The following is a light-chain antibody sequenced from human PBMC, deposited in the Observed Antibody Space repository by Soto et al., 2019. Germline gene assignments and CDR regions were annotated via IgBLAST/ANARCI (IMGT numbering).Light chain of an antibody. CDR2: EVS. J-gene: IGLJ2*01. Sequence: QSVLTQPPSASGSPGQSVTISCTGSSSDVGGYNYVSWYQQHPGKAPKLMIYEVSKRTSGVPDRLSGSKAGNTASLTVSGLQAEEEADYYCSSYGGSNTVVFGGGTKLAVL. V-gene: IGLV2-8*01. CDR1: SSDVGGYNY. CDR3: SSYGGSNTVV.